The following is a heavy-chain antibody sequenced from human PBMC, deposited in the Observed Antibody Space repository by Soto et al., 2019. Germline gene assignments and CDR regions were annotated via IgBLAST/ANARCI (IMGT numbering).Heavy chain of an antibody. Sequence: GGSLRLSCAASGFTFSSYSMNWVRQAPGKGLEWVSSISSSSSYIYYADSVKGRLTISRDNAKNSLYLQMNSLRAEDTAVYYCARDRYCSGGSCHYIGAFYIWGQGTMVTVSS. CDR1: GFTFSSYS. V-gene: IGHV3-21*01. CDR2: ISSSSSYI. CDR3: ARDRYCSGGSCHYIGAFYI. D-gene: IGHD2-15*01. J-gene: IGHJ3*02.